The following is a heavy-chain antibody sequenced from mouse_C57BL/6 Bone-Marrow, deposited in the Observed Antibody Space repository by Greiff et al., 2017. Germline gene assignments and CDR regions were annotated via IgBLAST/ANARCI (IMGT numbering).Heavy chain of an antibody. CDR2: IYPSDSET. CDR1: GYTFTSYW. CDR3: ARSNYLYYFDY. J-gene: IGHJ2*01. Sequence: QVQLQQPGAELVRPGSSVKLSCKASGYTFTSYWMDWVKQRPGQGLEWIGNIYPSDSETHYNQKFKDKATLTVDKSSSTAYMQLSSLTSEDSAVYYCARSNYLYYFDYWGQGTTLTVSS. V-gene: IGHV1-61*01. D-gene: IGHD2-5*01.